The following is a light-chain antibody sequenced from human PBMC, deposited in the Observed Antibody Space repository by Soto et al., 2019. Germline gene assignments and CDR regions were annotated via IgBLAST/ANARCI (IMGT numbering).Light chain of an antibody. CDR3: QHYGGSPAYT. Sequence: IVLTQSPGTLSLSPGERATVSCRASETIGRAYFAWYQHRPGRTPRLVLSATSNRAAGIPDRFGGSGSGADFTLTISGVEPEDFAVYYCQHYGGSPAYTFGQGTKLEI. V-gene: IGKV3-20*01. J-gene: IGKJ2*01. CDR2: ATS. CDR1: ETIGRAY.